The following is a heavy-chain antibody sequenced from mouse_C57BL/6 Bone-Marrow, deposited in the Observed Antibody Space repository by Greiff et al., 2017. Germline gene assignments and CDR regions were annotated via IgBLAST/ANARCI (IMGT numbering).Heavy chain of an antibody. Sequence: EVKLVESGGDLVKPGGSLKLSCAASGFTFSSYGLSWVRQTPDKRLEWVATISSGGSYTYYPDSVKGRFTISRDNAKNTLYLQMSSLKSEDTAMYYCARPYYGNSDYYAMDYWGQGTSVTVSS. CDR1: GFTFSSYG. V-gene: IGHV5-6*01. J-gene: IGHJ4*01. CDR2: ISSGGSYT. CDR3: ARPYYGNSDYYAMDY. D-gene: IGHD2-10*01.